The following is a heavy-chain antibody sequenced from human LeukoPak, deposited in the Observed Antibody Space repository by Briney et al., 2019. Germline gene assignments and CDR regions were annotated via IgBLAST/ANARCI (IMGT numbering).Heavy chain of an antibody. Sequence: SVKVSCKASGGTFISYAISWVRQAPGQGLEWMGRIIPILGIANYAQKFQGRVTITADKSTSTAYMELSSLRSEDTAVYYCARDRWGIVVVPAAMRGAFDYWGQGTLVTVSS. CDR1: GGTFISYA. CDR3: ARDRWGIVVVPAAMRGAFDY. D-gene: IGHD2-2*01. V-gene: IGHV1-69*04. J-gene: IGHJ4*02. CDR2: IIPILGIA.